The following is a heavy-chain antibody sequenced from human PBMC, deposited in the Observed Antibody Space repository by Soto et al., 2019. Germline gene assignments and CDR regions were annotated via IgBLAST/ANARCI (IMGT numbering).Heavy chain of an antibody. D-gene: IGHD6-25*01. CDR2: ISYDGSNK. CDR3: AKDRRPNYYYGMDV. J-gene: IGHJ6*02. Sequence: QVQLVESGGGVVQPGRSLRLSCAASGFTFSSYGMHWVRQAPGKGLEWVAVISYDGSNKYYEDSVKGRFTISRDNSKNPLYLQMNSLRAEDTAVYYCAKDRRPNYYYGMDVWGQGTTVTVSS. V-gene: IGHV3-30*18. CDR1: GFTFSSYG.